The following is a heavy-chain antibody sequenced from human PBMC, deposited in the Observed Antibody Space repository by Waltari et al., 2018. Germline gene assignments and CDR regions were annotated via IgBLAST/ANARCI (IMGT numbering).Heavy chain of an antibody. CDR2: IYRGGET. CDR3: TSDHGLSWPLD. J-gene: IGHJ4*02. D-gene: IGHD6-13*01. V-gene: IGHV3-53*01. CDR1: GFIVSNNY. Sequence: EVHLVESGGGLVHPGDSVRLSCAASGFIVSNNYMRWVRQPPGKGLEWVSVIYRGGETYYADSVKGRFTISRDNSKNTLDLQMNNVRAEDTAVYYCTSDHGLSWPLDWGQGTMVTVSS.